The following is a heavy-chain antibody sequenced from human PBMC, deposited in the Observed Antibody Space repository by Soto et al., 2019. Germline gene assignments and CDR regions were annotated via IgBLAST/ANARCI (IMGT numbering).Heavy chain of an antibody. Sequence: VQLQESGPGLVKPSETLSLTCTVSGGSVSSGSYYWSWIRQPPGKGLEWIGYIYYSGSTNYNPSLKSRVTISVDTSKNQFSLKLSSVTAADTAVYYCARDRNSIAAPKHAFDIWGQGTMVTVSS. CDR3: ARDRNSIAAPKHAFDI. D-gene: IGHD6-13*01. CDR1: GGSVSSGSYY. J-gene: IGHJ3*02. V-gene: IGHV4-61*01. CDR2: IYYSGST.